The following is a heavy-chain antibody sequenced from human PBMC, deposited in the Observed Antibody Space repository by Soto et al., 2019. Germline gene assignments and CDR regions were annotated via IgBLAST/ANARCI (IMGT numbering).Heavy chain of an antibody. CDR2: ISGSGGST. Sequence: EVQLLESGGGLVQPGGSLRLSCAASGFTFSSYAMSWVRQAPGKGLEWVSAISGSGGSTYYADSVKGRFTISRDNSKNPRYLQMNSLRAEDTAVYYCAKDQSAVAGTGGGYWGQGTLVTVSS. V-gene: IGHV3-23*01. J-gene: IGHJ4*02. CDR3: AKDQSAVAGTGGGY. D-gene: IGHD6-19*01. CDR1: GFTFSSYA.